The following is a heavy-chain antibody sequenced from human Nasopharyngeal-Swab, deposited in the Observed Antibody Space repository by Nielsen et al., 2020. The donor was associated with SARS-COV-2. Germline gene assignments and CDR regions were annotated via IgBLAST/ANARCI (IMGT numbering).Heavy chain of an antibody. J-gene: IGHJ4*02. CDR3: ARYSRSSWSSRRDY. CDR2: IYYSGST. V-gene: IGHV4-39*07. D-gene: IGHD6-13*01. Sequence: PGKGLEWIGSIYYSGSTNYNPSLKSRVTISVDTSKNQFSLKLSSVTAADTAVYYCARYSRSSWSSRRDYWGQGTLVTVSS.